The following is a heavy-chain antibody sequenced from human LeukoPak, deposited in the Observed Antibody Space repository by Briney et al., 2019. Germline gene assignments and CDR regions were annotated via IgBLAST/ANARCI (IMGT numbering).Heavy chain of an antibody. Sequence: GGSLRLSCVASGFSFNDYAMHWVRQAPGKGLEWVSSISWNSGSIAYADSVMGRFTISRENAKNSLYLQMNSLRAGDTAVYYCARVGSDSRSSYFDYWGQGTLVTVSS. CDR2: ISWNSGSI. J-gene: IGHJ4*02. D-gene: IGHD3-22*01. CDR3: ARVGSDSRSSYFDY. CDR1: GFSFNDYA. V-gene: IGHV3-9*01.